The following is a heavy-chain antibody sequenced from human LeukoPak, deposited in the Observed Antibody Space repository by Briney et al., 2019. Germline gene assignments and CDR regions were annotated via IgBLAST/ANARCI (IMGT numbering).Heavy chain of an antibody. Sequence: SQTLSLTCAISGDSVSSNSAAWNWIRQSPSRGLEWLGRTYYRSKWYNDYAVCVKSRITINPDTSKNQFSLQLNSVTPEDTAVYYCARYSSGWYDPFDYFDYWGQGTLVTVSS. D-gene: IGHD6-19*01. CDR2: TYYRSKWYN. V-gene: IGHV6-1*01. CDR1: GDSVSSNSAA. J-gene: IGHJ4*02. CDR3: ARYSSGWYDPFDYFDY.